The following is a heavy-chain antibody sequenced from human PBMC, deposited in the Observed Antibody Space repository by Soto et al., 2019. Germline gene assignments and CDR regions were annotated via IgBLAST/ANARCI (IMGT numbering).Heavy chain of an antibody. V-gene: IGHV1-58*01. CDR2: IVVGSGNT. D-gene: IGHD3-3*01. J-gene: IGHJ4*02. Sequence: SVKVSCKASGFTFTSSAVQWVRQARGQRLEWIGWIVVGSGNTNYAQKFQERVTITRDISTSTAYMELSSLRSEDTAVYYCATPYDFWSGYYGYWGQGTLVTVSS. CDR3: ATPYDFWSGYYGY. CDR1: GFTFTSSA.